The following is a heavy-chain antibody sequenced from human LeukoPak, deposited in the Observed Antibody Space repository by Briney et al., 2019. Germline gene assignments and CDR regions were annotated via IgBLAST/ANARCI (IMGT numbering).Heavy chain of an antibody. CDR1: GGTFSSYA. V-gene: IGHV1-69*13. J-gene: IGHJ4*02. Sequence: ASVKVSCKASGGTFSSYAISWVRQAPGQGLEWMGGIIPIFGTANYAQKFQGRVTITADESTSTAYMELSSLRSEDTAVYYCAQSGGSYFNFDYWGQGTLVTVSS. CDR3: AQSGGSYFNFDY. CDR2: IIPIFGTA. D-gene: IGHD1-26*01.